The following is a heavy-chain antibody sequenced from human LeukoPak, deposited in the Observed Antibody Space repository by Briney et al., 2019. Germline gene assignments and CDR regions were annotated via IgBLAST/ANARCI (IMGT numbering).Heavy chain of an antibody. CDR2: IKQDGSEK. CDR1: GFNFSIHW. V-gene: IGHV3-7*01. D-gene: IGHD6-13*01. J-gene: IGHJ4*02. CDR3: GSGSTWLP. Sequence: GGSLRLSCAASGFNFSIHWMSWVRQAPGKGLEWVANIKQDGSEKYYVDSVRGRFTISRDNAKNSLYLQMTSLRAEDTAMYYCGSGSTWLPRGQGTLVTVSS.